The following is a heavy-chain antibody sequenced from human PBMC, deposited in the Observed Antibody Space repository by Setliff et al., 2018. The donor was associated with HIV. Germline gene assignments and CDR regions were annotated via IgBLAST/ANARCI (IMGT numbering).Heavy chain of an antibody. CDR3: ARVDPCRGGDCYENHYYYFMDV. J-gene: IGHJ6*03. CDR2: IIPLFATS. D-gene: IGHD2-21*02. CDR1: GGTFNSYG. V-gene: IGHV1-69*13. Sequence: GASVKVSCKASGGTFNSYGISWVGQAPGQGLEWMGGIIPLFATSNSAQKFQGRVTIIADESTSTAYMELSGLRSEDTAVYFCARVDPCRGGDCYENHYYYFMDVWGRGTTVTVSS.